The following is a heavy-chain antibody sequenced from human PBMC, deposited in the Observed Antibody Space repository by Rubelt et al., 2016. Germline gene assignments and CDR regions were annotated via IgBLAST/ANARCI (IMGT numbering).Heavy chain of an antibody. CDR2: ISGSGTST. V-gene: IGHV3-23*01. J-gene: IGHJ4*02. Sequence: EVQLLASGGGLAQPGGSLRLSCAASGFTFTSYAMSWVRQAPGKGLEWVSAISGSGTSTYYVDSVKGRVTISRDNSKKRLYLQMNSQRAEATAVYYCAREAPRGGSLFFDCWGQGTQVTVSS. CDR3: AREAPRGGSLFFDC. D-gene: IGHD2-15*01. CDR1: GFTFTSYA.